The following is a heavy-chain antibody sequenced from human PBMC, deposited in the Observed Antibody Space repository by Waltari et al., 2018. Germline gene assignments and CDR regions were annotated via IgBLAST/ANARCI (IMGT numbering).Heavy chain of an antibody. Sequence: QLLESGPGLVRPSETVSLTCAVSGYSVVNDFYWGWIRRPPGKGLEGIANFYHTGTAYYNPSRKGRATISMDTSKNQFSLHLTSVTAADTAEYFCARSTVTRYFNFWGRGTLVTVSS. CDR3: ARSTVTRYFNF. J-gene: IGHJ4*01. CDR2: FYHTGTA. D-gene: IGHD3-9*01. CDR1: GYSVVNDFY. V-gene: IGHV4-38-2*01.